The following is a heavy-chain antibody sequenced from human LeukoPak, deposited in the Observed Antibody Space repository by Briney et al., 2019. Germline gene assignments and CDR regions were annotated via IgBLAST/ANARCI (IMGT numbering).Heavy chain of an antibody. CDR3: ASPAVWGELSLRY. Sequence: GGSLRLSCAASGFTFSDYWMSWVRQAPRKGLEWVANIKQGGTEQYYVDSVKGRFTISRDNSKNTVYLQMNSLRAEDTAVYYCASPAVWGELSLRYWGQGTLVTVSS. CDR2: IKQGGTEQ. D-gene: IGHD3-16*02. J-gene: IGHJ4*02. V-gene: IGHV3-7*05. CDR1: GFTFSDYW.